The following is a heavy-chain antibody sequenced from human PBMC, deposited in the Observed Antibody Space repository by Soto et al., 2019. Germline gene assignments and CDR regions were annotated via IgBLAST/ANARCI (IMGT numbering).Heavy chain of an antibody. D-gene: IGHD2-2*01. Sequence: QVQLVQSGAEVKKPGASVKVSCKASGYTFTSYAMHWVRQAPGQRLEWMGWINAGNGNTKYSQKFQGRVTITRDTSASTAYMELSSLRSEDTAVYYCARDLGYCSSTSCPALDYWGQGTLVTVSS. CDR3: ARDLGYCSSTSCPALDY. CDR2: INAGNGNT. CDR1: GYTFTSYA. V-gene: IGHV1-3*01. J-gene: IGHJ4*02.